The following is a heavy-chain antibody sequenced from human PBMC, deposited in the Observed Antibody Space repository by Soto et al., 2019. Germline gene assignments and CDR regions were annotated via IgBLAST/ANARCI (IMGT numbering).Heavy chain of an antibody. D-gene: IGHD6-19*01. CDR3: ADMRAQLLPRD. CDR1: GGSIRSSDYY. CDR2: INSDGSA. J-gene: IGHJ4*02. Sequence: SETLSLTCTVSGGSIRSSDYYWGWNRQPPGEGLEWIGNINSDGSAYYYPSLRSRVTISVDTSKNQFSLRVSSVNAADTAVYYCADMRAQLLPRDWGQGILVTVSS. V-gene: IGHV4-39*01.